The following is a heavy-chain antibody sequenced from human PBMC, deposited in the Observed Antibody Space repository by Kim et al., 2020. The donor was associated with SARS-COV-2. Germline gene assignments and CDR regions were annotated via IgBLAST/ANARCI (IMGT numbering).Heavy chain of an antibody. V-gene: IGHV4-4*02. J-gene: IGHJ5*02. CDR3: ARWEHTGDDDSSGPTPGWFDP. CDR2: IYHSGST. D-gene: IGHD3-22*01. Sequence: SETLSLICAVSGGSISSSNWWSWVRQPPGKGLEWIGEIYHSGSTNYNPSLKSRVTISVDKSKNQFSLKLSSVTAADTAVYYCARWEHTGDDDSSGPTPGWFDPWGQGTLVTVSS. CDR1: GGSISSSNW.